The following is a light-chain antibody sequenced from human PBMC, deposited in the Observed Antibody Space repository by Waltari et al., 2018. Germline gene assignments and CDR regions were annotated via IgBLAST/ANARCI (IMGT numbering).Light chain of an antibody. V-gene: IGLV2-23*02. J-gene: IGLJ2*01. Sequence: QSALTQPASVSASPGQSITVSCSGSIRYIGLFNVVSWFQQYPGKPPRLIISEVNKRPPGISDRFSATKSGNVASLTISGLQADDEADYYCCSYAGSILVIFGGGTKLTVL. CDR3: CSYAGSILVI. CDR1: IRYIGLFNV. CDR2: EVN.